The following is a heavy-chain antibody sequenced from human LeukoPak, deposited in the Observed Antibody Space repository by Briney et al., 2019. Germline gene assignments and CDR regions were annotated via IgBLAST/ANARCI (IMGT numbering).Heavy chain of an antibody. Sequence: GGSLRLSCAASGFTFTDYAMSWVRQAPGKGLEWVSTINGRGRSTYYADSVKGRFTVSRDNSKNTLYLQMNRLRAEDTAVYYCAKDVAVAGSFRWGQGTLVTVSS. D-gene: IGHD6-19*01. CDR1: GFTFTDYA. CDR2: INGRGRST. V-gene: IGHV3-23*01. J-gene: IGHJ4*02. CDR3: AKDVAVAGSFR.